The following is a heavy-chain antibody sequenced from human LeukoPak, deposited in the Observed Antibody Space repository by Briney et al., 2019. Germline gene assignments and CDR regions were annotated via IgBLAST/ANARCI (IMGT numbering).Heavy chain of an antibody. CDR3: ARGGALVAATLFDY. CDR1: GFTFSNYW. Sequence: PGGSLRLSCAASGFTFSNYWMHWVRQAPGKGLVWVSRINSDGSTTNNADSVKGRFTISRDNAKNTLYLQMNGLRAEDTAVYYCARGGALVAATLFDYWGQGTLVTVSS. CDR2: INSDGSTT. V-gene: IGHV3-74*01. J-gene: IGHJ4*02. D-gene: IGHD6-25*01.